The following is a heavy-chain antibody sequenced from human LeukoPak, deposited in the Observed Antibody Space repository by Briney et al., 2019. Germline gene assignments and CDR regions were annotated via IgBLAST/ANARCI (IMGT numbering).Heavy chain of an antibody. CDR1: GYTFTDYY. V-gene: IGHV1-69-2*01. CDR3: AFGGDPYGGNSRGPYYYMDV. CDR2: VDPEDGET. D-gene: IGHD4-23*01. Sequence: GASVKVSCKASGYTFTDYYMHWVQQAPGKGLEWMGRVDPEDGETIYAEKLQGRVTITADTSTDTAYMELSSLRSEDTAVYYCAFGGDPYGGNSRGPYYYMDVWGKGTTVTVSS. J-gene: IGHJ6*03.